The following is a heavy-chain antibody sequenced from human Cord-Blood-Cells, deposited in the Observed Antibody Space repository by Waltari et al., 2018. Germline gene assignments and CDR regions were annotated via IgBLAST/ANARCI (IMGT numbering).Heavy chain of an antibody. CDR3: ARGYCSSTSCYYYYYYGMDV. D-gene: IGHD2-2*01. CDR2: INHSEST. V-gene: IGHV4-34*01. Sequence: QVQLQQWGAGLLKPSETLSLTCAVYGGSFSGYYWSWIRQPPGKGLEWIGEINHSESTNYNPSLKSRVTISVDTSKNQFSLKLSSVTAADTAVYYCARGYCSSTSCYYYYYYGMDVWGQGTTVTVSS. CDR1: GGSFSGYY. J-gene: IGHJ6*02.